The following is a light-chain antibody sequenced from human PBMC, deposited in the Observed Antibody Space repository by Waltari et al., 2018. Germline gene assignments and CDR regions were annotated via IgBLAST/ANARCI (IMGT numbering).Light chain of an antibody. CDR2: GAS. V-gene: IGKV3-20*01. J-gene: IGKJ1*01. CDR1: QSVGRY. CDR3: QKYEAIPAT. Sequence: EIVLTQSPGTLSLSPGERATISCRASQSVGRYLAWYQQKPGQAPRLLIYGASTRATGIPDRFSGSGSGTDFSLIISRLEPEDFAVYFCQKYEAIPATFGQGTKVEIK.